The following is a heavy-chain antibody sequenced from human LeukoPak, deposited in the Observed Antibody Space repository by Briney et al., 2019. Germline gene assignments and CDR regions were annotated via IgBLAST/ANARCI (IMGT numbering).Heavy chain of an antibody. Sequence: SETLSLTCTVSGGSISSYYRSWIRQPAGKGLEWIGRIYTSGSTNYNPSLKSRVTMSVDMSKNQFSLKLSSVTAADTAVYYCARLGIAARTFDYWGQGTLVTVSS. V-gene: IGHV4-4*07. CDR1: GGSISSYY. CDR2: IYTSGST. J-gene: IGHJ4*02. CDR3: ARLGIAARTFDY. D-gene: IGHD6-6*01.